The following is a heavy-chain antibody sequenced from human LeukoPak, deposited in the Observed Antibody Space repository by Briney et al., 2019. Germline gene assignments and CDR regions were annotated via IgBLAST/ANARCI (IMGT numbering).Heavy chain of an antibody. Sequence: SETLSLTCAVYGGSFSGYYWSWIRQPPGKGLEWIGEINHSESTNYNPSLKSRVTISVDTSKNQFSLKLSSVTAADTAVYYCARGYYIAAAGTAGYYYYGMDVWGQGTTVTVSS. V-gene: IGHV4-34*01. CDR3: ARGYYIAAAGTAGYYYYGMDV. CDR2: INHSEST. CDR1: GGSFSGYY. J-gene: IGHJ6*02. D-gene: IGHD6-13*01.